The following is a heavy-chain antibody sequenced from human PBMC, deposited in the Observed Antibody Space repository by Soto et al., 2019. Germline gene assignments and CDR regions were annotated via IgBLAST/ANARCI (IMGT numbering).Heavy chain of an antibody. D-gene: IGHD3-9*01. V-gene: IGHV3-23*01. Sequence: GGSPRLSCAASGFTFSSYAMNWVRQAPGKGLEWVSAISGSGGSTYNADSVKGRFTISRDNSKNTLYLQMNSLRAEDTAVYFCAKGRLGMDAFDIWGQGTMVTVSS. CDR1: GFTFSSYA. CDR3: AKGRLGMDAFDI. CDR2: ISGSGGST. J-gene: IGHJ3*02.